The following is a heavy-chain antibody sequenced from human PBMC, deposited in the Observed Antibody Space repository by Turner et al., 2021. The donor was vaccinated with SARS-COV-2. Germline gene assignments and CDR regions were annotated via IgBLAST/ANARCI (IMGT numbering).Heavy chain of an antibody. CDR1: GFTFSSDN. V-gene: IGHV3-48*01. J-gene: IGHJ6*02. Sequence: EVQLVESGGGLVQPGGSLSLSCAASGFTFSSDNMNWVRQAPGKGLEWVSYISSSSSTIYYADSVKGRFTISRDNAKNSLYLQMNSLRAEDTAVYYCAKDEAYYYYYYGMDVWGQGTTVTVSS. CDR2: ISSSSSTI. CDR3: AKDEAYYYYYYGMDV.